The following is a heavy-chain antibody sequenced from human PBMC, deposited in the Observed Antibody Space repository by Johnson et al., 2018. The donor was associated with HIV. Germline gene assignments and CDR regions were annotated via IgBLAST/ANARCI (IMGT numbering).Heavy chain of an antibody. CDR1: GFTFNNAW. V-gene: IGHV3-15*01. D-gene: IGHD6-13*01. J-gene: IGHJ3*02. CDR3: SRSIAASGRDAVDM. Sequence: VQLVESGGGLVKPGGSLRLSCAASGFTFNNAWMSWVRQTPGKGLEWVGRIKSQTDGGTTDYAAPVKGRFTISRDDSKNTLYLQMNSLKTEDTAVYYCSRSIAASGRDAVDMWGQGTMVTVSS. CDR2: IKSQTDGGTT.